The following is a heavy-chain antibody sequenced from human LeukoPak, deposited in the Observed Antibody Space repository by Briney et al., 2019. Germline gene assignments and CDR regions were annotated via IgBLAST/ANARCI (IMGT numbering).Heavy chain of an antibody. J-gene: IGHJ4*02. CDR3: TREKSYGYIRADS. CDR1: GGSISSGSYY. CDR2: IYASGGA. V-gene: IGHV4-61*09. D-gene: IGHD3-16*01. Sequence: SQTLSLTCTVSGGSISSGSYYWSWIRQPAGKGLEWIGHIYASGGAKYNPSLESRVTISIDTSKNQLSLRLSSVTAADTAVYYCTREKSYGYIRADSWGQGTLVAVSS.